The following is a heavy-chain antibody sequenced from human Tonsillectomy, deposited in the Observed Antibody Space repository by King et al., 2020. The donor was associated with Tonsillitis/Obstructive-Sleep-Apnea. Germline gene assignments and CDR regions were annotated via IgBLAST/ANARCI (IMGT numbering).Heavy chain of an antibody. CDR3: AKVFSTLPTTKTFDY. CDR2: ISGSGGNT. J-gene: IGHJ4*02. V-gene: IGHV3-23*04. Sequence: DVQLVESGGGLVQPGGSLRISCAASGFTFSSYAMSWVRQAPGKGLEWVSGISGSGGNTYYADSVKGRFTISRDNSKNTLYLQMNSLRAEDTAVFYCAKVFSTLPTTKTFDYWGQGTVVTVSS. D-gene: IGHD4-17*01. CDR1: GFTFSSYA.